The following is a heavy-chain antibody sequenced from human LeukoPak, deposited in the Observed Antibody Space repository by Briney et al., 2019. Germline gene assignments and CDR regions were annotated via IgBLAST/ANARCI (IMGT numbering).Heavy chain of an antibody. CDR1: GFTFDDYA. J-gene: IGHJ4*02. D-gene: IGHD5-18*01. V-gene: IGHV3-23*01. Sequence: PGGSLRLSCAASGFTFDDYAMSWVRQAPGKGLEWVSAISGSAFTTFYADSVKGRFTISRDNSNSMVFLQMDSLTADDTALYFCARGGYTYGPGLWGQGTLVTVSS. CDR2: ISGSAFTT. CDR3: ARGGYTYGPGL.